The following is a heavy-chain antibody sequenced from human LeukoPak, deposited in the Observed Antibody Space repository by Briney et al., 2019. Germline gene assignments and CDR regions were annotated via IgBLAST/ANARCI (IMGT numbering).Heavy chain of an antibody. J-gene: IGHJ3*02. V-gene: IGHV4-39*01. CDR3: ASLRWLQAVRAAFDI. CDR1: GGSISSSSYY. D-gene: IGHD5-24*01. CDR2: IYYSGST. Sequence: PSETLSLTCTVSGGSISSSSYYWGWIRQPPGKGLEWIGSIYYSGSTYYNPSLKSRVTISVDTSKNQFSLKLSSVTAADTAVYYCASLRWLQAVRAAFDIWGQGTMVTVSS.